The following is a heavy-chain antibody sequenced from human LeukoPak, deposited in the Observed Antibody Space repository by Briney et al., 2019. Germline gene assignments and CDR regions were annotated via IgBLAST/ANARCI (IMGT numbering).Heavy chain of an antibody. V-gene: IGHV3-30*03. CDR1: GFTLSSYG. CDR3: ATGNGHAFDI. J-gene: IGHJ3*02. D-gene: IGHD3-10*01. Sequence: GRSLRLSSAASGFTLSSYGINSVRDAPGKGLEWVAAISYEGSNKYYADSVKGRFTISRDNARNTLYLQMNSLRTEDTAVYYCATGNGHAFDIWGQGTMVTVSA. CDR2: ISYEGSNK.